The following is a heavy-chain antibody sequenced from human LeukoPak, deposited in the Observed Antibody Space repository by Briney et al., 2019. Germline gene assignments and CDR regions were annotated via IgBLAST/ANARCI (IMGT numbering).Heavy chain of an antibody. D-gene: IGHD6-19*01. J-gene: IGHJ4*02. CDR1: GGSFSGYY. V-gene: IGHV4-34*01. Sequence: SETLSLTCAVYGGSFSGYYWSWIRQPPGKGLEWIGEINHSGSTNYNPSLKSRVTISVDTSKNQFSLKLSSVTAADTAVYYCASSSSGWYYFDYWGQGTLVTVSS. CDR3: ASSSSGWYYFDY. CDR2: INHSGST.